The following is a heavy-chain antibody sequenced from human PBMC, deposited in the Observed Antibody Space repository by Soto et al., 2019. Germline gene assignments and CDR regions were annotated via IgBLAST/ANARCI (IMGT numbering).Heavy chain of an antibody. CDR2: INSDGSST. D-gene: IGHD6-19*01. Sequence: GSLRLSWTASGFTFSSYWPHWVRQAPGKGLVWVSRINSDGSSTSYADSVKGRFTISRDNAKNTLYLQMNSLRAEDTAVYYCARGRTAVAGGAFDIWGQGTMVTVSS. CDR3: ARGRTAVAGGAFDI. V-gene: IGHV3-74*01. CDR1: GFTFSSYW. J-gene: IGHJ3*02.